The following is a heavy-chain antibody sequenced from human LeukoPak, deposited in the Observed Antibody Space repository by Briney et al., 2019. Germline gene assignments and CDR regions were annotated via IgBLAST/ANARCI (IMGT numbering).Heavy chain of an antibody. D-gene: IGHD4-23*01. Sequence: GGSLRLSCGASRVAFSNYAMTWVRQAPGKGLEWVSTSSGNGHSTYYGDSVKGRFTISRDNVKNTLHLQMSSLRAEDTAVYYCAKDLGTDGGFDYWGQGTLVTVSS. CDR1: RVAFSNYA. CDR2: SSGNGHST. CDR3: AKDLGTDGGFDY. V-gene: IGHV3-23*01. J-gene: IGHJ4*02.